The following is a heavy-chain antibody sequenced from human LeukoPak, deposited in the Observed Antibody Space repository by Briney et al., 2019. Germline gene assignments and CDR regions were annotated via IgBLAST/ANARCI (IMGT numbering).Heavy chain of an antibody. V-gene: IGHV4-39*07. CDR2: IYYKGNT. CDR1: GGSISSRSYF. CDR3: ARTPPRYYYYYMDV. D-gene: IGHD1-14*01. Sequence: SETLSLTCTVSGGSISSRSYFWGWIRQPPGKGLEWIGSIYYKGNTYFNPSLKSRVTMSVDTSKNQFSLKLSSVTAADTAVYYCARTPPRYYYYYMDVWGKGTTVTVSS. J-gene: IGHJ6*03.